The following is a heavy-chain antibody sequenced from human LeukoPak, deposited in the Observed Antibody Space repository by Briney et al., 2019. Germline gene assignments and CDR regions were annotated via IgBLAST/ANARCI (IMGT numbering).Heavy chain of an antibody. CDR1: GFTFSSYA. V-gene: IGHV3-30-3*01. CDR3: GAAAGTSGGYYYYGMDV. Sequence: GGSLRLSCAASGFTFSSYAMHWVRQAPGKGLEWVAVISYDGSNKYYADSVKGRFTISRDNSKNTLYLQMNSLRAEDTAVYYCGAAAGTSGGYYYYGMDVWGQGTTVTVSS. D-gene: IGHD6-13*01. CDR2: ISYDGSNK. J-gene: IGHJ6*02.